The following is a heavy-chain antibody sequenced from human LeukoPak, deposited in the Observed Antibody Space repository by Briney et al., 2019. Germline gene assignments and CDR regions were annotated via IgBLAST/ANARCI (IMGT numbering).Heavy chain of an antibody. CDR2: ISWNSGSI. Sequence: GRSLRLSCAASGFTFDDYAMHWVRQAPGEGLEWVSGISWNSGSIGYADSVKGRFTISRDNAKNSLYLQMNSLRAEDTALYYCAKACSGSYFDGMDVWGQGTTVTVSS. CDR3: AKACSGSYFDGMDV. J-gene: IGHJ6*02. D-gene: IGHD1-26*01. V-gene: IGHV3-9*01. CDR1: GFTFDDYA.